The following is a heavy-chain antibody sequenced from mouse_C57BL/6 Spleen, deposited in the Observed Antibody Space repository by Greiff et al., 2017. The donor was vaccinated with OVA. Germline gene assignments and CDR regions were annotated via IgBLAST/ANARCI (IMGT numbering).Heavy chain of an antibody. CDR2: IDPETGGT. Sequence: QVQLQQSGAELVRPGASVTLSCKASGYTFTDYEMHWVQQTPVHGLEWIGAIDPETGGTAYNQKFKGKAILTADKSSSTAYMELRSLTSEDSAVYYCTRGGDYYGSSFLFAYWGQGTLVTVSA. CDR3: TRGGDYYGSSFLFAY. V-gene: IGHV1-15*01. D-gene: IGHD1-1*01. J-gene: IGHJ3*01. CDR1: GYTFTDYE.